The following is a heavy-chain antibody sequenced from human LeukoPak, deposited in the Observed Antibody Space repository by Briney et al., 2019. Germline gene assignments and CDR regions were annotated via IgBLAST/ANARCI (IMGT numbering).Heavy chain of an antibody. V-gene: IGHV3-48*03. J-gene: IGHJ4*02. CDR2: ISSSGSTI. D-gene: IGHD6-13*01. CDR3: ARAAVLQYSSSFDD. CDR1: GFTFSSYE. Sequence: GGSLRLSCAASGFTFSSYEMNWVRQAPGKGLEWVSYISSSGSTIYYADSVKGRFTISRDNAKNSLYLQMNSLRAEDTAVYYCARAAVLQYSSSFDDWGQGTLVTVSS.